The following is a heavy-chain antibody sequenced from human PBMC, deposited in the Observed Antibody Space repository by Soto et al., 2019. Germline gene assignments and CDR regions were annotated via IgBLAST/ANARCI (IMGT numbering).Heavy chain of an antibody. J-gene: IGHJ6*02. D-gene: IGHD2-2*01. CDR2: IIPIFGTA. Sequence: SVKVSCKASGGTFSSYAISWVRQAPGQGLEWMGGIIPIFGTANYAQKFQGRVTSTADKSTSTAYMELSSLRSEDTAVYYCARANETEYHGHLDQDIVVVPADMGYYGMDVWAKGPRSPSP. V-gene: IGHV1-69*06. CDR1: GGTFSSYA. CDR3: ARANETEYHGHLDQDIVVVPADMGYYGMDV.